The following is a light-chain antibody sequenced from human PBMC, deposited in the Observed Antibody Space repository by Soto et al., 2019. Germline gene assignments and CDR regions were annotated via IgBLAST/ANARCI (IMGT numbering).Light chain of an antibody. V-gene: IGKV3-20*01. J-gene: IGKJ4*01. CDR3: QQYGSCRPLS. CDR2: GAA. CDR1: KSVSSSY. Sequence: EIVLTQSPGTLSVSPVERATLXWRASKSVSSSYSDWDQQKPGQGHRPLIYGAATRASGIQDRVRGSGTGTEFNLTLSRLELEDFAVYYCQQYGSCRPLSFGEGTKVDIK.